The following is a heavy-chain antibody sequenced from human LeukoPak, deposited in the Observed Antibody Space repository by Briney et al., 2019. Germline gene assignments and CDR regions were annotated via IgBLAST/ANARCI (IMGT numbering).Heavy chain of an antibody. D-gene: IGHD1-26*01. J-gene: IGHJ4*02. V-gene: IGHV4-59*01. CDR1: GGSFSISS. CDR3: AKGWVYFDY. CDR2: IYNGGST. Sequence: SETLSLTCIASGGSFSISSWSWIRQPPGEGLEWIGYIYNGGSTTYNPSLKSRVTISADMSKNELSLRLTSVTAADTAVYYCAKGWVYFDYWGQGGLVTVSS.